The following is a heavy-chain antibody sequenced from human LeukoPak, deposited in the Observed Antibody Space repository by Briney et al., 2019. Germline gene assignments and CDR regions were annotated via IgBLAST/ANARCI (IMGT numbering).Heavy chain of an antibody. CDR3: AKAVGYNWNDGTAFDY. V-gene: IGHV3-9*01. J-gene: IGHJ4*02. D-gene: IGHD1-1*01. Sequence: PGGSLRLSCAASGFFFDDYGMHWVRQVPGKGLEWVSGISWNSGSIGYADSVKGRFTISRDNAKNSLYLQMNSLRAEDTALYYCAKAVGYNWNDGTAFDYWGQGTLVTVSS. CDR1: GFFFDDYG. CDR2: ISWNSGSI.